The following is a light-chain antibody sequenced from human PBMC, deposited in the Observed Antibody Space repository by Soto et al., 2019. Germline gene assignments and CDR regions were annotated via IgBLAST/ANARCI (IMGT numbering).Light chain of an antibody. Sequence: EIVLTQSPVTLSLSPGERATLSCRASQSVFSSLAWYQQKPGQAPRLLTYDASTRATAIPARFRGSGSGTDFTLTISSLEPEDFAVYYCHQRSNWPLTFGGGTKVEVK. V-gene: IGKV3-11*01. CDR1: QSVFSS. CDR3: HQRSNWPLT. CDR2: DAS. J-gene: IGKJ4*01.